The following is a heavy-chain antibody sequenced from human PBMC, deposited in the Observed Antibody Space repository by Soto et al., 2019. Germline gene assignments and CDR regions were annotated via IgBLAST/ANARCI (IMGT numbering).Heavy chain of an antibody. D-gene: IGHD3-22*01. Sequence: ESLKISCRTSGYRFTSYWIAWVRQMPGKGLEWMGIIFPSDSDTRYSPSFQGQVTISADRSTSTVFLRWASLKASDTAVYFCARKDKSGYFNWFDPWGQGTLVTSPQ. J-gene: IGHJ5*02. V-gene: IGHV5-51*01. CDR3: ARKDKSGYFNWFDP. CDR2: IFPSDSDT. CDR1: GYRFTSYW.